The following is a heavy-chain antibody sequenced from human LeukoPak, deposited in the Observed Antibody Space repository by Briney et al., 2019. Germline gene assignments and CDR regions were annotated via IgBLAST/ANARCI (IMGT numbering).Heavy chain of an antibody. J-gene: IGHJ4*02. CDR2: MNHLLTT. D-gene: IGHD2-15*01. CDR3: ARDGGLPAFDY. Sequence: SETLSLTCDVSGASLSDYCWTWIRQTPGKGLEWIGHMNHLLTTNYNPSLESRVTISLDTSKNQFSLKLSSVTAADTAVYYCARDGGLPAFDYWGQGTLVTVSS. V-gene: IGHV4-34*01. CDR1: GASLSDYC.